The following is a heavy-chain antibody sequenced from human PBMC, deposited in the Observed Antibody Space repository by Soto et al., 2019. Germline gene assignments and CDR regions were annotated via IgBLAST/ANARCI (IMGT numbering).Heavy chain of an antibody. V-gene: IGHV3-48*02. Sequence: EVQLVESGGGLVQPGGSLRLSCAASGFTFSNYGLNWVRQAPGKGLAWVSYISSSGSTIQYADSVKGRFTISRDNAKNSLYLQTNSLRDEDTAVYYCARGGAARPDYWGQGTLVTVSS. CDR1: GFTFSNYG. CDR3: ARGGAARPDY. J-gene: IGHJ4*02. D-gene: IGHD6-6*01. CDR2: ISSSGSTI.